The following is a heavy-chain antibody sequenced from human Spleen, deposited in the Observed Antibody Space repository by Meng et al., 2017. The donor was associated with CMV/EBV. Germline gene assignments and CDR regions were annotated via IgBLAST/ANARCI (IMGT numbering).Heavy chain of an antibody. J-gene: IGHJ5*02. D-gene: IGHD5-18*01. Sequence: YSFTSYWIGWVRQMTGKGMEWMGIIYPGDSDTRYSPSVQGQVTISADKSISTAYLQWSSLKASDTAMYYCARHGGETAMVKYNWFDPWGQGTLVTVSS. CDR2: IYPGDSDT. CDR1: YSFTSYW. CDR3: ARHGGETAMVKYNWFDP. V-gene: IGHV5-51*01.